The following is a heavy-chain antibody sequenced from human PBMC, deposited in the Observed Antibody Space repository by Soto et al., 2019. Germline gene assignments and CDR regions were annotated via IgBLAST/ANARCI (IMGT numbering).Heavy chain of an antibody. D-gene: IGHD2-15*01. CDR3: TRSGGLDRDFNY. V-gene: IGHV1-69*13. J-gene: IGHJ4*02. CDR2: IIPMFDTP. Sequence: SVKVSCKASGGTFSSDSFSWGRQAPGQGLEWMGGIIPMFDTPIYAQKFQDRVTITADESTSTAYMQLSSLRSGDTAVYYCTRSGGLDRDFNYWGQGSLVTVSS. CDR1: GGTFSSDS.